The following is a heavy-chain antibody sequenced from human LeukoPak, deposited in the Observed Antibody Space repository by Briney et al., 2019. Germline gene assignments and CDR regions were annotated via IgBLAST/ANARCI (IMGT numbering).Heavy chain of an antibody. CDR1: GFSFSSYA. CDR3: ARGSKTAGGTLDY. D-gene: IGHD6-13*01. CDR2: IWYDGSNK. V-gene: IGHV3-33*01. J-gene: IGHJ4*02. Sequence: GGSLRLSCAVSGFSFSSYAMHWVRQAPGTGLEWVAVIWYDGSNKYYTDSVKGRFTISRDNSKNTVYLQMNSLRAEDTAEYFCARGSKTAGGTLDYWGQGTLVTVSS.